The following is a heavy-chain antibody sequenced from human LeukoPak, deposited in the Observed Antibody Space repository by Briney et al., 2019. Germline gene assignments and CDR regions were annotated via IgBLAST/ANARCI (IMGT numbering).Heavy chain of an antibody. J-gene: IGHJ4*02. D-gene: IGHD3-22*01. Sequence: PGGSLRLSCAASGFTFSSYAMHWVRQAPGKGLEWVAVISYDGSNKYYADSVKGRFTISRDNSKNTLYLQMNSLRAEDTAVYYCARDGTLGYYDSSADFDYWGQGTLVTVSS. CDR1: GFTFSSYA. CDR3: ARDGTLGYYDSSADFDY. CDR2: ISYDGSNK. V-gene: IGHV3-30-3*01.